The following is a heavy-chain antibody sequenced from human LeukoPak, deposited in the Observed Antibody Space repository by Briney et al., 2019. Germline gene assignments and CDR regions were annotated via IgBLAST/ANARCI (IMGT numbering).Heavy chain of an antibody. J-gene: IGHJ6*02. CDR1: GFTFSSYA. CDR3: ARDPRLYIAAAGHHYYYGMDV. CDR2: ISYDGSNK. D-gene: IGHD6-13*01. Sequence: GGSLRLSCAASGFTFSSYAMHWVRQAPGKGLEWVAVISYDGSNKYYADSVKGRFTISRDNSKNTLYLQMNSLRAEGTAVYYCARDPRLYIAAAGHHYYYGMDVWGQGTTVTVSS. V-gene: IGHV3-30*04.